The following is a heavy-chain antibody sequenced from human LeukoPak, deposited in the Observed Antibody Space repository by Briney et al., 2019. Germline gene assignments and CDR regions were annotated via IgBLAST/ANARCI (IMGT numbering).Heavy chain of an antibody. Sequence: SETLSLTCTVFGGSISSSSYYWGWIRQPPGKGLEWIGSIYYSGSTYYNPSLKSRVTISVDTSKNQFSLKLSSVTAADTAVYYCAGIAAAGSYFQHWGQGTLVTVSS. D-gene: IGHD6-13*01. CDR2: IYYSGST. V-gene: IGHV4-39*01. J-gene: IGHJ1*01. CDR1: GGSISSSSYY. CDR3: AGIAAAGSYFQH.